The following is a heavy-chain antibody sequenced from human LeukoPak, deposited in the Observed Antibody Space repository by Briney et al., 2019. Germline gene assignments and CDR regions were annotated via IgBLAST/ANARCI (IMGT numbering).Heavy chain of an antibody. D-gene: IGHD5-18*01. J-gene: IGHJ4*02. CDR1: GYTFTSFG. Sequence: GASVKVSCKASGYTFTSFGISWVRQAPGQGLEWMGWISAYNGNTNYTQKFQGRVTITRDTSASTAYMELSSLRSEDTAVYYCAREPGYSYGFFDYWGQGTLVTVSS. CDR3: AREPGYSYGFFDY. CDR2: ISAYNGNT. V-gene: IGHV1-18*01.